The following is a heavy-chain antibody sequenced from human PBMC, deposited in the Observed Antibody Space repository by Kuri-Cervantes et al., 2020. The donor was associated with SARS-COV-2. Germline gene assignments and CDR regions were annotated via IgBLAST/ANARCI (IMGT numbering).Heavy chain of an antibody. D-gene: IGHD2-2*01. J-gene: IGHJ4*02. CDR2: ISYDGGNK. CDR1: GFTFSSYG. V-gene: IGHV3-30*03. CDR3: ARDNIVVVPAADKSDFDY. Sequence: GESLKISCAASGFTFSSYGMHWVRQAPGKGLEWVAVISYDGGNKYYADSVKGRFTISRDNAKNSLYLQMNSLRAEDTAVYYCARDNIVVVPAADKSDFDYWGQGTLVTVSS.